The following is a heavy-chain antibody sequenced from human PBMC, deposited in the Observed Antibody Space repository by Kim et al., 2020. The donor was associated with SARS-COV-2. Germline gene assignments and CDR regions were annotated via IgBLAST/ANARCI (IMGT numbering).Heavy chain of an antibody. J-gene: IGHJ4*02. Sequence: ASVKVSCKASGYTFTDYFMHWVRQAPGQGLEWMGLINPSDGVTSYTQNFQGRVTMTRDTSTGTVFMELSSLTSVDTAVYYCARGRVHSGGFFDWGQGTLLTVTA. CDR3: ARGRVHSGGFFD. D-gene: IGHD2-15*01. V-gene: IGHV1-46*01. CDR1: GYTFTDYF. CDR2: INPSDGVT.